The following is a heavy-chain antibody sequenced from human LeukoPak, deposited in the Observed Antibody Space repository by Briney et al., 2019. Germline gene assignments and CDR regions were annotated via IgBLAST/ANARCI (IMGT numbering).Heavy chain of an antibody. D-gene: IGHD3-10*01. J-gene: IGHJ4*02. V-gene: IGHV3-21*01. CDR3: AGDNHFYGSGSYYPGFDY. Sequence: GGSLRLSCAASGFTFSSYSMNWVRQAPGKGLEWVSSISSSSSYIYYADSVKGRFTISRDNAKNSLYLQMNSLRAEDTAVYYCAGDNHFYGSGSYYPGFDYWGQGTLVTVSS. CDR1: GFTFSSYS. CDR2: ISSSSSYI.